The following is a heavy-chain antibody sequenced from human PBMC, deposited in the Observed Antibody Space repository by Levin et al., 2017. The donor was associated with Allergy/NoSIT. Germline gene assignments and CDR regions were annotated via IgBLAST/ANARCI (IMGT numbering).Heavy chain of an antibody. CDR3: ARDYKDSSSAGLGY. D-gene: IGHD6-6*01. CDR1: GYTFSSYG. V-gene: IGHV1-18*01. Sequence: ASVKVSCKASGYTFSSYGINWVRQAPGQGLEWMGWISGYNGNTNYAQRFQGRITITTDTSTPTVYMELRSLASDDTAVYYCARDYKDSSSAGLGYWGQGTLVTVSS. CDR2: ISGYNGNT. J-gene: IGHJ4*02.